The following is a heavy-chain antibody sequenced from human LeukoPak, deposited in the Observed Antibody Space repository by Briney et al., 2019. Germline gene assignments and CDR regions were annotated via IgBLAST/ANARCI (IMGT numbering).Heavy chain of an antibody. CDR1: GYTFTGYY. CDR2: INPNSGGT. D-gene: IGHD3-10*01. Sequence: ASVKVSCKASGYTFTGYYMHWVRQAPGQGLEWMGWINPNSGGTNYAQKFQGRVTMTRDTSISTAYMELSRLRSDDTAAYYCARDRGYGSGSYYTSGPFDYWGQGTLVTVSS. J-gene: IGHJ4*02. CDR3: ARDRGYGSGSYYTSGPFDY. V-gene: IGHV1-2*02.